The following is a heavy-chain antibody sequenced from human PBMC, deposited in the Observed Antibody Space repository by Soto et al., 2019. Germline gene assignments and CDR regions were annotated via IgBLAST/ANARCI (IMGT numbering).Heavy chain of an antibody. D-gene: IGHD3-22*01. Sequence: ASVKVSCKASCYTFTSYGISWVRQAPGQGLEWMGWISAYNGNTNYAQKLQGRVTMTTDTSTSTAYMELRSLRSDDTAVYYCARVLYYYDSGGYYPIDYWGQGTLVTASS. CDR3: ARVLYYYDSGGYYPIDY. J-gene: IGHJ4*02. V-gene: IGHV1-18*01. CDR2: ISAYNGNT. CDR1: CYTFTSYG.